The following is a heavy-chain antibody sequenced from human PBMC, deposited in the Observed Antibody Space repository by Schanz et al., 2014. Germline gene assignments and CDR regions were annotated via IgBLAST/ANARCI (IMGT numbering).Heavy chain of an antibody. CDR3: ARAGYCTSVSCSLFVSDY. V-gene: IGHV3-11*01. J-gene: IGHJ4*02. CDR2: IGNGGVTI. D-gene: IGHD2-2*03. Sequence: VQLVESGGGLVQPGGSLRLSCTASGFPFSDYFMAWIRQPPGRGLEWVSYIGNGGVTIYYADSVKGRFTISRDNSKNSLYLQMNSLRAEDTAVYYCARAGYCTSVSCSLFVSDYWGQGTLVNVSS. CDR1: GFPFSDYF.